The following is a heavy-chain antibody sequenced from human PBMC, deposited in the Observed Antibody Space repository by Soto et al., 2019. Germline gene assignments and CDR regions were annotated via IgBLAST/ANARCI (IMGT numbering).Heavy chain of an antibody. CDR3: ARYYDSSGYSFYSLDY. J-gene: IGHJ4*02. D-gene: IGHD3-22*01. CDR1: GYSFTSYW. CDR2: IYPGDSDT. V-gene: IGHV5-51*01. Sequence: EVQLVQSGAEVKKPGESLKISCKGSGYSFTSYWIGLVRQMPGKGLEWMGIIYPGDSDTRYSPSFQGQVTISADKSISTAYLQWSSLRASDTAMHYCARYYDSSGYSFYSLDYWGQGTLVTVSS.